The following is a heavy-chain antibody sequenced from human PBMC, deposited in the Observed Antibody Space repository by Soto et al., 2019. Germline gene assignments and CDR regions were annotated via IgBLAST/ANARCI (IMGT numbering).Heavy chain of an antibody. V-gene: IGHV1-3*01. CDR3: GRSVVGATGEILYNAMDV. Sequence: QVQLVQSGAEVKKPGASVKVSCKASGYTFTTYALHWVRQAPGQRPEWMGWINPASGHTKYSKRFQDRVTITRDTSASTGYMELSNLRSEDTAVYYCGRSVVGATGEILYNAMDVWGQGTTVTVSS. D-gene: IGHD1-26*01. CDR2: INPASGHT. J-gene: IGHJ6*02. CDR1: GYTFTTYA.